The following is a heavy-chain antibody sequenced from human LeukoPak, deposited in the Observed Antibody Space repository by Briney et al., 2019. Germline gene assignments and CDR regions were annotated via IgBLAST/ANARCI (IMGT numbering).Heavy chain of an antibody. Sequence: SETPSLTCTVSGGSISSSSYYWGWIRQPPGQGLDWIGNIFYSGSTYYNPSLKSRVTISVDTSQNEFSLKLSSVTAADTAVYYCASLYSSSWYYYFDYWGQGTLVTVSS. D-gene: IGHD6-13*01. J-gene: IGHJ4*02. CDR3: ASLYSSSWYYYFDY. CDR2: IFYSGST. CDR1: GGSISSSSYY. V-gene: IGHV4-39*01.